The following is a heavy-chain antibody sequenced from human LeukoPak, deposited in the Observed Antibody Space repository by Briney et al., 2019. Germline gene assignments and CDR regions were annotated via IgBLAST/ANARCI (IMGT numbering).Heavy chain of an antibody. Sequence: GGSLRLSCAASGFTFSRSWMHWVRQAPGRGLVWVSRINDDGSTTSYADSVKGRFTISRDNAKKTLFLQMNSLRAEDTGVYYCARGPAANSGNYYVGDYWGQGTLVTVSS. CDR3: ARGPAANSGNYYVGDY. J-gene: IGHJ4*02. D-gene: IGHD1-26*01. V-gene: IGHV3-74*01. CDR1: GFTFSRSW. CDR2: INDDGSTT.